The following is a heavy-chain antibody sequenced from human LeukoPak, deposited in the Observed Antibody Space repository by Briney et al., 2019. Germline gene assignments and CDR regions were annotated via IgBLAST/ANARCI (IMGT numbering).Heavy chain of an antibody. V-gene: IGHV1-69*06. CDR1: GGTFSSYA. J-gene: IGHJ3*02. Sequence: ASVKVSCKASGGTFSSYAISWVRQAPGQGLEWMGGIIPIFGTANYAQKFQGRVTITADKSTSTAYMELSSLRSEDTAVYYCARGQSSSWYDAFDIWGQGTMVTVSS. CDR2: IIPIFGTA. D-gene: IGHD6-13*01. CDR3: ARGQSSSWYDAFDI.